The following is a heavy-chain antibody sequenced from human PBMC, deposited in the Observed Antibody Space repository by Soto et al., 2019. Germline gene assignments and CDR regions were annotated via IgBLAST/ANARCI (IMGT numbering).Heavy chain of an antibody. Sequence: SQTLSLTCAISGDSVSSNGATWNWIRQSPSRGLEWLGRTHYRSKWYNDFAESVKSRISINPDTSKNQFSLHLNSVTPEDTAIYYCTTDSYITSIIVRFDYWGHGTLVTVSS. D-gene: IGHD3-22*01. CDR2: THYRSKWYN. CDR3: TTDSYITSIIVRFDY. J-gene: IGHJ4*01. V-gene: IGHV6-1*01. CDR1: GDSVSSNGAT.